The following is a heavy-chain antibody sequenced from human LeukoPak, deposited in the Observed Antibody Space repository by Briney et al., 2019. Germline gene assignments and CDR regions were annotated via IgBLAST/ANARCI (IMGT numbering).Heavy chain of an antibody. D-gene: IGHD3-10*01. Sequence: ASVKVSCKASGYTFTGYYMHWVRQAPGQGLEWMGWINPNSGGTNYAQKFQGRVTMTRDTSISTAYMELSRLRSDDTAVYYCARASMVRGVIIKALDYWGRGTLVTVSS. J-gene: IGHJ4*02. V-gene: IGHV1-2*02. CDR2: INPNSGGT. CDR1: GYTFTGYY. CDR3: ARASMVRGVIIKALDY.